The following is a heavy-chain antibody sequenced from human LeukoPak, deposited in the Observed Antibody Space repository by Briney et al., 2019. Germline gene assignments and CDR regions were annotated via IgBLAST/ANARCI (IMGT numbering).Heavy chain of an antibody. CDR2: IYYSGDT. V-gene: IGHV4-59*01. CDR3: ARNDILTGYYIPGAFDI. D-gene: IGHD3-9*01. CDR1: GGSISGYY. J-gene: IGHJ3*02. Sequence: SETLSLTCTVSGGSISGYYWSWIRQPPGKGREWSGYIYYSGDTNYNPSLKSRVTISVDTSKNKFSLKLRSVTDADTAVYYCARNDILTGYYIPGAFDIWGQGTMVTVSS.